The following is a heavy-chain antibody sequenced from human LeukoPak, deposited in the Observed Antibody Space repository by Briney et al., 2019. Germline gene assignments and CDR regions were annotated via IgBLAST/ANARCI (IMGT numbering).Heavy chain of an antibody. J-gene: IGHJ6*03. D-gene: IGHD3-10*01. CDR2: INHSGST. CDR1: GGSFSGYY. Sequence: SETLSLTCAVYGGSFSGYYWSWIRQPPGKGLEWIGEINHSGSTNYNPSLKSRVTISVDTSKNQFSLKLSSVTAADTAVYYCARGVDYYGSGCYSYYYYYMDVWGKGTTVTVSS. V-gene: IGHV4-34*01. CDR3: ARGVDYYGSGCYSYYYYYMDV.